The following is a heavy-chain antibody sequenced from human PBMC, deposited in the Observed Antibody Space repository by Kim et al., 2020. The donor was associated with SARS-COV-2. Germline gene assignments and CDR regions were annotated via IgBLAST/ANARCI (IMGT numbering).Heavy chain of an antibody. CDR3: AKEHLITRNYYDSSGYYCDAFDN. Sequence: FSSYAMSWVRQAPGKGLEWVSAISGSGGSTYYADSVKGRFTISRDNSKNTLYLQMNSLRAEDTAVYYCAKEHLITRNYYDSSGYYCDAFDNW. V-gene: IGHV3-23*01. CDR1: FSSYA. D-gene: IGHD3-22*01. CDR2: ISGSGGST. J-gene: IGHJ3*02.